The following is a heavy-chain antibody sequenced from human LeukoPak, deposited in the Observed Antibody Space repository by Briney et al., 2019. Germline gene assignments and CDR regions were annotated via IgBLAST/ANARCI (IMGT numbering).Heavy chain of an antibody. D-gene: IGHD6-6*01. CDR2: INHSGST. Sequence: SETLSLTCAVYGGSFSGYYWSWIRQPPGKGLEWIGEINHSGSTNYNPSLKSRVTISVDTSKNQFSLKLSSVTAEDTAVYYCARLRGIAARVGLDYWGQGTLVTVSS. J-gene: IGHJ4*02. V-gene: IGHV4-34*01. CDR3: ARLRGIAARVGLDY. CDR1: GGSFSGYY.